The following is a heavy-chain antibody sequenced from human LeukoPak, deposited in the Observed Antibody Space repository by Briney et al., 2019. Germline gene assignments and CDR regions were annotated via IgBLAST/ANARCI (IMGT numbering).Heavy chain of an antibody. CDR2: IYSGGSK. Sequence: GGSLRLSCAASGFTVSSNYMSWVRQAPGKGLEWVSIIYSGGSKYYADSVKGRFTISRDNSKNTLYLQMNSLRAEDTAVYFCARQVFADYDWYFDLWGRGTLVTVSS. J-gene: IGHJ2*01. V-gene: IGHV3-53*01. D-gene: IGHD4-17*01. CDR1: GFTVSSNY. CDR3: ARQVFADYDWYFDL.